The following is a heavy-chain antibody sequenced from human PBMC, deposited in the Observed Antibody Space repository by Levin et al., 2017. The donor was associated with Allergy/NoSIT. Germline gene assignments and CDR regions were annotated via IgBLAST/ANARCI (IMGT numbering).Heavy chain of an antibody. Sequence: GGSLRLSCAASGFTFSSYWMHWVRQAPGKGLVWVSRINSDGSSTSYADSVKGRFTISRDNAKNTLYLQMNSLRAEDTAVYYCARNYYGSGSYEAYYYYYYMDVWGKGTTVTVSS. CDR1: GFTFSSYW. J-gene: IGHJ6*03. D-gene: IGHD3-10*01. CDR2: INSDGSST. V-gene: IGHV3-74*01. CDR3: ARNYYGSGSYEAYYYYYYMDV.